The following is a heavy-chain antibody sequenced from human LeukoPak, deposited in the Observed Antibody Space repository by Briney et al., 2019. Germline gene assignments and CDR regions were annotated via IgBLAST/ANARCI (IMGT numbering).Heavy chain of an antibody. V-gene: IGHV4-34*01. Sequence: ASETLSLTCAVYGGSFSGYYWSWIRQPPGKGLEWIGEINHSGSTNYNPSLKSRVTISVDTSKNQFSLKLSSVTAADTAVYYCARDISNSGYDWDDYWGQGTLVTVSS. J-gene: IGHJ4*02. CDR2: INHSGST. CDR3: ARDISNSGYDWDDY. CDR1: GGSFSGYY. D-gene: IGHD5-12*01.